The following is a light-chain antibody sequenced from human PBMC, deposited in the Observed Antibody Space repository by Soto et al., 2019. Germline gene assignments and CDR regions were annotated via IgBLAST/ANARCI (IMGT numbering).Light chain of an antibody. CDR3: QVWDSYSIHWV. Sequence: SYELTQAPSVSLAPGNTAQISCGGDNIGSKSVHWYQQKSGQAPVLVIYHDESRPSGIPERFSGSNAGDTATLTISMVEAGDEADYYCQVWDSYSIHWVFGGGTKLTVL. CDR2: HDE. V-gene: IGLV3-21*04. J-gene: IGLJ3*02. CDR1: NIGSKS.